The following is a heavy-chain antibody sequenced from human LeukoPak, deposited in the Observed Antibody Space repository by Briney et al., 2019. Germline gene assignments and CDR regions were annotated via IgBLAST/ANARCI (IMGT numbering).Heavy chain of an antibody. CDR1: GYTFTSYA. CDR2: INAGNGNT. J-gene: IGHJ5*02. D-gene: IGHD6-13*01. Sequence: ASVKFSCKASGYTFTSYAMHWVRPAPGQRLEWMGWINAGNGNTKYSQKFQGRVTITRDTSASTAYMELSSLRSEDTAVYYCARGPTGYSSSWYHWGQGTLVTVSS. V-gene: IGHV1-3*01. CDR3: ARGPTGYSSSWYH.